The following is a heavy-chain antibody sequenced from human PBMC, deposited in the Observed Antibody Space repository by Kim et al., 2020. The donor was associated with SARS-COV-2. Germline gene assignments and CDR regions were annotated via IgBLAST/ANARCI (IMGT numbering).Heavy chain of an antibody. J-gene: IGHJ4*02. CDR1: GFTFSSYA. V-gene: IGHV3-23*01. Sequence: GGSLRLSCAASGFTFSSYAMSWVRQAPGKGLEWVSAISGNGGSTYYANSVKGRFTISRDNSKNTLYLQMNSLRAEDTAVYYCAKLPSSGWYSTSYFDNWGQGTLVTVSS. CDR3: AKLPSSGWYSTSYFDN. D-gene: IGHD6-19*01. CDR2: ISGNGGST.